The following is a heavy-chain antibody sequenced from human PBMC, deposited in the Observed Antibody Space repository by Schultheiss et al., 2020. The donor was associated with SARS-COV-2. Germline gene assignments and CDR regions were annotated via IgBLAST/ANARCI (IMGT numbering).Heavy chain of an antibody. J-gene: IGHJ3*02. V-gene: IGHV4-39*07. D-gene: IGHD2-2*01. CDR3: ARGLIPSQAFDI. CDR1: GFSLSTSGVG. CDR2: INHSGST. Sequence: SGPTLVKPTPTLTLTCTFSGFSLSTSGVGVGWIRQPPGKGLEWIGEINHSGSTNYNPSLKSRVTISVDTSKNQFSLKLSSVTAADTAVYYCARGLIPSQAFDIWGQGTTVTVSS.